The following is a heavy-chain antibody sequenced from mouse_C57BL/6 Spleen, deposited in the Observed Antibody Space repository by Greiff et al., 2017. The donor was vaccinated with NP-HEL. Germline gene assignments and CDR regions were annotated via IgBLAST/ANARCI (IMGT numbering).Heavy chain of an antibody. Sequence: EVQGVESGEGLVKPGGSLKLSCAASGFTFSSYAMSWVRQTPEKRLEWVAYISSGGDYIYYADTVKGRFTISRDNARNTLYLQMSSLKSEDTAMYYCTREDYDESVFDYWGQGTTLTVSS. CDR2: ISSGGDYI. J-gene: IGHJ2*01. V-gene: IGHV5-9-1*02. CDR3: TREDYDESVFDY. D-gene: IGHD2-4*01. CDR1: GFTFSSYA.